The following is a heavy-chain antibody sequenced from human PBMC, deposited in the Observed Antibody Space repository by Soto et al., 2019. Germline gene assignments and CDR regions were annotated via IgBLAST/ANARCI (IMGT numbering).Heavy chain of an antibody. CDR1: GFIISSYW. Sequence: EVQLVESGGGLVQPGGSLRLSCAASGFIISSYWMHWVRQDPGKGLVWVSRINSDGSTTSYADSVKGRFTISRDKAKNTLYLQMNSLRSEDTAVYYCARAPRITIFGVDFWWFDPWGQGTLVTVSS. CDR2: INSDGSTT. J-gene: IGHJ5*02. CDR3: ARAPRITIFGVDFWWFDP. D-gene: IGHD3-3*01. V-gene: IGHV3-74*01.